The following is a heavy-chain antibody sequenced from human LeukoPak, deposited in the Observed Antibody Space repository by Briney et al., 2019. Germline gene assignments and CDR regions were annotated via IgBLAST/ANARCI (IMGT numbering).Heavy chain of an antibody. CDR1: GYSISSGYF. D-gene: IGHD3-22*01. Sequence: PSETLSLTCTVSGYSISSGYFWGWIRQPPGKGLEWIGTIYNSGSTYYNASLESRVTISVDTSKNQFSLKLSSVTAADTAVYYCARLTYYYDSSGYTRIDYWGQGTLVTVSS. CDR3: ARLTYYYDSSGYTRIDY. V-gene: IGHV4-38-2*02. CDR2: IYNSGST. J-gene: IGHJ4*02.